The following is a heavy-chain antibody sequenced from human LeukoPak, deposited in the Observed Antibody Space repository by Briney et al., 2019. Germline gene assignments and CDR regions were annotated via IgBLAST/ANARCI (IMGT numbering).Heavy chain of an antibody. V-gene: IGHV4-34*01. J-gene: IGHJ4*02. CDR1: GGSFSGYY. D-gene: IGHD6-13*01. Sequence: SETLSLTCAVYGGSFSGYYWSWIRQPPGKGLEWIGEINHSGSTNYNPSLKSRVTISVDASKNQFSLKLSSVTAADTAVYYCARRGYSSSSPRYWGQGTLVTVSS. CDR2: INHSGST. CDR3: ARRGYSSSSPRY.